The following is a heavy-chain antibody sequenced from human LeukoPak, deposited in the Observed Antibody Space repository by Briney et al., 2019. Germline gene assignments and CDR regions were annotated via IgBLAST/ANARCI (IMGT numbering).Heavy chain of an antibody. J-gene: IGHJ4*02. Sequence: GGSLRLSCAASGFTFSSYGMHWVRQAPGKGLEWVVVISYDGSNKYYADSVKGRFTISRDNSKNTLYLQMNSLRAEDTAVYYCAKDPFNWNSDNYYFDYWGQGTLVTVSS. CDR2: ISYDGSNK. V-gene: IGHV3-30*18. D-gene: IGHD1-7*01. CDR3: AKDPFNWNSDNYYFDY. CDR1: GFTFSSYG.